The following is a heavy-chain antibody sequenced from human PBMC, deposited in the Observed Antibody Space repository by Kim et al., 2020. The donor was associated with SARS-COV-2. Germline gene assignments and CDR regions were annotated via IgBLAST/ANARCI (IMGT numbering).Heavy chain of an antibody. V-gene: IGHV4-30-2*01. D-gene: IGHD4-17*01. CDR1: GGSISSGGYS. CDR3: ARGMTTGSFGPGKFDAFDI. CDR2: IYHSGST. J-gene: IGHJ3*02. Sequence: SETLSLTCAVSGGSISSGGYSWSWIRQPPGKGLEWIGYIYHSGSTYYNPSLKSRVTISVDRSKNQFSLKLSSVTAADTAVYYCARGMTTGSFGPGKFDAFDIWGQGTMVTVSS.